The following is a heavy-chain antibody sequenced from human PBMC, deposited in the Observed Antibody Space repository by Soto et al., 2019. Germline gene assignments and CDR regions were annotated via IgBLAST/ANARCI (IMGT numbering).Heavy chain of an antibody. CDR2: ISSSGSTM. J-gene: IGHJ4*02. CDR3: AREGSYSAYNFAHGIQLRSLDF. V-gene: IGHV3-48*03. CDR1: GFTFSSYE. Sequence: GGSLRLSCAASGFTFSSYEMNWVRQAPGKGLEWVSYISSSGSTMYYADSVKGRFTISRDNAKNSLYLQMNSLRAEDTAVYYCAREGSYSAYNFAHGIQLRSLDFSRQSALVLVSS. D-gene: IGHD5-12*01.